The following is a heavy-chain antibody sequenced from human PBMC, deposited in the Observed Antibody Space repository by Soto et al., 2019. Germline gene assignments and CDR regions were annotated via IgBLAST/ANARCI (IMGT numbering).Heavy chain of an antibody. CDR2: IYNSGTT. CDR3: ARGDYGGNFNWFDP. J-gene: IGHJ5*02. D-gene: IGHD4-17*01. CDR1: VASSRSTDHY. V-gene: IGHV4-39*02. Sequence: SETLSLACNVSVASSRSTDHYWGWILQPPGNGLEWIGNIYNSGTTYYNPSLKSRVTISVDTSKNHFSLNLNSVTAADTAVYYCARGDYGGNFNWFDPWGQGTLVTVSS.